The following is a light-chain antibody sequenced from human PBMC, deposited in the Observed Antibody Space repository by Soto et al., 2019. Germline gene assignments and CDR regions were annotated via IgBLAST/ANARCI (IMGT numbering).Light chain of an antibody. CDR2: AAS. Sequence: DIQMTQSPSSLSASVGDRVTITCRASQSISSYLNWYQQKPGKAPKLLIYAASSLQSGVPSRFSGSGSGTDFTLTISSLQPEDCATYYCQQSYSTPFNVGQRTRLEIK. V-gene: IGKV1-39*01. CDR1: QSISSY. J-gene: IGKJ5*01. CDR3: QQSYSTPFN.